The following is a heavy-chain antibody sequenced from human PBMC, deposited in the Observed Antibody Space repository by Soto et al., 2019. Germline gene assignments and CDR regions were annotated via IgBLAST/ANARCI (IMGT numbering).Heavy chain of an antibody. J-gene: IGHJ4*02. CDR2: IYSGGST. Sequence: EVQLVESGGGLVQPGGSLRLSCAASGFTVSTNYMNWVRQAPGKGLEWVSIIYSGGSTYYADSVKGRFTISRDNSKNTLYLQMNSLRAEDTAVYYCARDGWNAYYFDYWGQGTLVTVSS. D-gene: IGHD6-19*01. CDR3: ARDGWNAYYFDY. CDR1: GFTVSTNY. V-gene: IGHV3-66*01.